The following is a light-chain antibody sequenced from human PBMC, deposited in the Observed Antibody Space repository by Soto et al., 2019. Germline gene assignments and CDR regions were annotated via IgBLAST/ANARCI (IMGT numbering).Light chain of an antibody. J-gene: IGKJ1*01. V-gene: IGKV3-15*01. CDR3: HQYENWPKT. Sequence: DIVLTQSPATRSLSPGVGAPHSFRASQSVSRNLAWFQQKPGQAPTLLIFGASTSSAGIPARFSGSGSGTEFTLTISSLQPEDYADYFCHQYENWPKTFGQGTKVDIK. CDR2: GAS. CDR1: QSVSRN.